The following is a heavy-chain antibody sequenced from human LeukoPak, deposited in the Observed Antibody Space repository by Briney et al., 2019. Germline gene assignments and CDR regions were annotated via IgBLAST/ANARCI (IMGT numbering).Heavy chain of an antibody. D-gene: IGHD3-3*01. CDR2: ISSSSSYI. CDR3: ARDTRHITIFGVVIKHYFDY. CDR1: GFTLSNSW. V-gene: IGHV3-21*01. J-gene: IGHJ4*02. Sequence: GGSLRLSCAVSGFTLSNSWMHWVRQAPGKGLEWVSSISSSSSYIYYADSVKGRFTISRDNAKNSLYLQMNSLRAEDTAVYYCARDTRHITIFGVVIKHYFDYWGQGTLVTVSS.